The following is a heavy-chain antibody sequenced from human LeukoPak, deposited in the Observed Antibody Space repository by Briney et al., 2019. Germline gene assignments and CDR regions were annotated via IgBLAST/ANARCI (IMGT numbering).Heavy chain of an antibody. CDR1: GGSISSYY. J-gene: IGHJ4*02. CDR3: ATLYDLYYFDY. D-gene: IGHD2/OR15-2a*01. CDR2: IYYSGST. V-gene: IGHV4-59*01. Sequence: SETLSLTCTVSGGSISSYYWSWIRQPPGKGLEWIGYIYYSGSTNYNPSLKSRVTISVDTSKNQFSLKLSSVTAADTAVYYCATLYDLYYFDYWGQGTLVTVSS.